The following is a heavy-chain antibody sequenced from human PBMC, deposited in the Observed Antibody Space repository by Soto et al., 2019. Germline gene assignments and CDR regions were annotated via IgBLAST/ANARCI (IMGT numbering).Heavy chain of an antibody. CDR3: ARGGGRRYYGSGSYFDY. CDR1: GGSISSGGYY. Sequence: KASETLSLTCTVSGGSISSGGYYWSWIRQHPGKGLEWIGYIYYSGSTYYNPSLKSRVTISVDTSKNQFSLKLSSVTAADTAVYYCARGGGRRYYGSGSYFDYWGQGTLVTVSS. D-gene: IGHD3-10*01. V-gene: IGHV4-31*03. CDR2: IYYSGST. J-gene: IGHJ4*02.